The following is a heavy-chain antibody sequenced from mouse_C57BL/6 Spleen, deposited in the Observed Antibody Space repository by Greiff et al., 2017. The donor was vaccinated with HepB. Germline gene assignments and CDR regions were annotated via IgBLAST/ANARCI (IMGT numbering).Heavy chain of an antibody. CDR3: ARGDYRVDY. J-gene: IGHJ2*01. CDR1: GYSITSGYY. V-gene: IGHV3-6*01. CDR2: ISYDGSN. D-gene: IGHD2-14*01. Sequence: ESGPGLVKPSQSLSLTCSVTGYSITSGYYWNWIRQFPGNKLEWMGYISYDGSNNYNPSLKNRISITRDTSKNQFFLKLNSVTTEDTATYYCARGDYRVDYWGQGTTLTVSS.